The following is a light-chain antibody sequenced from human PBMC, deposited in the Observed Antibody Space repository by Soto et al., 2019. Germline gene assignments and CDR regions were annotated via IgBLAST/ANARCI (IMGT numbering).Light chain of an antibody. Sequence: QSVLTQPASVSGSPVQSITISCTGTSSDVGGYNYVSWYQQHPGKAPKLMIYDVSNRPSGVSNRFSGSKSGNTASLTISGLQAEDEADYYCSSYTSSSTLEFGGGTKLTVL. J-gene: IGLJ3*02. CDR3: SSYTSSSTLE. CDR1: SSDVGGYNY. V-gene: IGLV2-14*01. CDR2: DVS.